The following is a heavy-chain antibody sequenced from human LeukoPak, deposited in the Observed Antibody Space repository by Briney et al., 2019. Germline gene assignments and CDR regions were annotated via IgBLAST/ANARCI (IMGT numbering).Heavy chain of an antibody. CDR2: IIPIFGTA. V-gene: IGHV1-69*01. J-gene: IGHJ4*02. CDR3: ALYDSSGYYHYFDY. D-gene: IGHD3-22*01. Sequence: SVKVSCKASGGTFISYAISWVRQAPGQGLEWMGGIIPIFGTANYAQKFQGRVTITADESTSTAYMELSSLRSEDTAVYYCALYDSSGYYHYFDYWGQGTLVTVSS. CDR1: GGTFISYA.